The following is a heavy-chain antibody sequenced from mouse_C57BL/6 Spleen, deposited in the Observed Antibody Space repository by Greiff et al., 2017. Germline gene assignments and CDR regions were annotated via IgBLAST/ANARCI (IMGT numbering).Heavy chain of an antibody. CDR1: GYTFTDYE. V-gene: IGHV1-15*01. CDR2: IDPETGGT. Sequence: VQLQQSGAELVRPGASVTLSCKASGYTFTDYEMHWVKQTPVHGLEWIGAIDPETGGTAYNQKFKGKAILTADKSSSTAYMELRSLTSEDSAVYYCTRRGGYRYFDYWGQGTTLTVSS. CDR3: TRRGGYRYFDY. D-gene: IGHD2-14*01. J-gene: IGHJ2*01.